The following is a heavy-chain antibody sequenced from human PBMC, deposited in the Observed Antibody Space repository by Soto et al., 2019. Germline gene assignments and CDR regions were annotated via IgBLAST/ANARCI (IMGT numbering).Heavy chain of an antibody. V-gene: IGHV4-39*01. CDR1: GGSISSSSYY. CDR2: IYYSGST. CDR3: ARISSGYEIDY. Sequence: PSETLSLSCTVCGGSISSSSYYWGWIRQPPGKGLEWIGSIYYSGSTYYNPSLKSRVTISVDTSKNQFSLKLSSVTAADTAVYNCARISSGYEIDYWGQGTLVTVSS. D-gene: IGHD5-12*01. J-gene: IGHJ4*02.